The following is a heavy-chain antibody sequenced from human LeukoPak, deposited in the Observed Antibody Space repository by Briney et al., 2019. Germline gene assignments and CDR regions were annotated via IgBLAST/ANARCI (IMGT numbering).Heavy chain of an antibody. V-gene: IGHV1-58*01. CDR1: GFTFTSTA. D-gene: IGHD2-2*01. CDR3: ASDPPYTSSSAW. J-gene: IGHJ4*02. Sequence: SVTVSCKASGFTFTSTAVQWVRQARGQRLEWIGWVLVGSGNTNYAQMFQERVTLTWDVSTSTAYMVLSSLRSEDTAIYYCASDPPYTSSSAWWGQGTLVTVSS. CDR2: VLVGSGNT.